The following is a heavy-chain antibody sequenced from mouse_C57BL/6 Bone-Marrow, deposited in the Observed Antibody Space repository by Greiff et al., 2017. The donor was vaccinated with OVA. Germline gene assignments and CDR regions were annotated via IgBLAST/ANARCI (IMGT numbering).Heavy chain of an antibody. V-gene: IGHV10-1*01. J-gene: IGHJ4*01. CDR2: IRSKSNNYAT. CDR3: VRYYYAMDY. Sequence: EVQLQQSGGGLVQPKVSLKLSCAASGFSFNTYAMNWVRQAPGKGLEWVARIRSKSNNYATYYADSVKDRFTISRDDSESMLYLQMNNLKTEDTAMYYCVRYYYAMDYWGQGTSVTVSS. CDR1: GFSFNTYA.